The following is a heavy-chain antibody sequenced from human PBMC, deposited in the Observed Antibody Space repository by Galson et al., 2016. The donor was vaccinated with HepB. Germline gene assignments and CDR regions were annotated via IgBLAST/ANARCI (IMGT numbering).Heavy chain of an antibody. CDR3: VRDGYTDGRDAFDV. CDR1: GFSLSSYG. D-gene: IGHD3-16*02. Sequence: SLRLSCAASGFSLSSYGMHWVRQTPGEGPEWVALTSREMNQFFRDSVKGRFTVSRDNSRNTVYLQMDSLRAEDTAVYYCVRDGYTDGRDAFDVWGRGTMVTVSS. CDR2: TSREMNQ. V-gene: IGHV3-33*01. J-gene: IGHJ3*01.